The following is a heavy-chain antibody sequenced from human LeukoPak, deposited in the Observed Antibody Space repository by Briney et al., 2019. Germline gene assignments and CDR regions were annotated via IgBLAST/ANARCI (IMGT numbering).Heavy chain of an antibody. D-gene: IGHD6-6*01. CDR3: AKWDSSSPYYYYMDV. CDR2: ISGSGGST. J-gene: IGHJ6*03. Sequence: GGSLRLSCAASGFTFSSYSMSWVRQAPGKGLEWVSAISGSGGSTYYADSVKGRFTISRDNSKNTLYLQMNSLRAEDTAVYYCAKWDSSSPYYYYMDVWGKGTTVTVSS. CDR1: GFTFSSYS. V-gene: IGHV3-23*01.